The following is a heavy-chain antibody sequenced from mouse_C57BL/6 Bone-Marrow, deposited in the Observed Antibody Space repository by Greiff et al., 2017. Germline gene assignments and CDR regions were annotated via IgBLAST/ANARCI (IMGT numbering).Heavy chain of an antibody. D-gene: IGHD2-4*01. CDR3: ARTRLRRGAGWYFDV. CDR1: GYTFTSYW. Sequence: VQLQQPGAELVKPGASVKLSCKASGYTFTSYWMHWVKQRPGQGLEWIGMIHPNSGSTNYNEKFKSKATLTVDKSSSTAYMQLSSLTSEDSAVYYCARTRLRRGAGWYFDVWGTGTTVTVSS. V-gene: IGHV1-64*01. J-gene: IGHJ1*03. CDR2: IHPNSGST.